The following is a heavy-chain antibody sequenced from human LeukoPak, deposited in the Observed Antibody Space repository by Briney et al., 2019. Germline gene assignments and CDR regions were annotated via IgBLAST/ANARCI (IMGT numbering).Heavy chain of an antibody. CDR3: AXXLSGXAAAGGGLGAY. D-gene: IGHD6-13*01. CDR2: ISSSSSYI. V-gene: IGHV3-21*01. CDR1: GFTFSSYS. J-gene: IGHJ4*02. Sequence: GGSLRLSCAASGFTFSSYSMNWVRQAPGKGREWVSSISSSSSYIYYADSVKGRFTISRDNAKNSLYLQMKSLRAEDTAVYYCAXXLSGXAAAGGGLGAYWGQGTLVTVSS.